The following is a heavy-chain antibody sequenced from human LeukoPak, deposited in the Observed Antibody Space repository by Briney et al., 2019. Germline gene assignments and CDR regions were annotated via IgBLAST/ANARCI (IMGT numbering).Heavy chain of an antibody. J-gene: IGHJ6*02. V-gene: IGHV4-59*01. CDR2: IYYSGST. Sequence: SGTLSLTCTVSGGSISSYYWSWIRQPPGKGLEWIGYIYYSGSTNYNPSLKSRVTISVDTSKNQFSLKLSSVTAADTAVYYCARVVGNYYYYGMDVWGQGTTVTVSS. CDR3: ARVVGNYYYYGMDV. CDR1: GGSISSYY. D-gene: IGHD1-26*01.